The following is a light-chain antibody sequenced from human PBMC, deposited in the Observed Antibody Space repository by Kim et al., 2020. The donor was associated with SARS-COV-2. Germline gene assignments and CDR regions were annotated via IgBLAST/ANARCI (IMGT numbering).Light chain of an antibody. CDR1: RLGEKY. CDR2: QDT. Sequence: SVSAGQTANITCSGDRLGEKYVCWYQQKPGQSPVVVIYQDTQRPSGIPERFPGSNSGNTATLIISGTQASDEAEYYCQVWASTTTVFGGGTQLTVL. V-gene: IGLV3-1*01. J-gene: IGLJ2*01. CDR3: QVWASTTTV.